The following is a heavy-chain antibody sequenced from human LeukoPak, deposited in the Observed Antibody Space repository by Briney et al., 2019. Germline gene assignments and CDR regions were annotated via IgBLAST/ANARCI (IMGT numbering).Heavy chain of an antibody. Sequence: SGPTLVNPTQTLTLTCAFYGFSLTTTGMCVSWLRQPPGKALEWLALIDWDGDKYYMTSLKTRLTISRDTSKSQVVLTMTTVDPLDTATYFCARTRPQRGFDYWGQGTLVTVSS. CDR1: GFSLTTTGMC. J-gene: IGHJ4*02. CDR3: ARTRPQRGFDY. V-gene: IGHV2-70*01. CDR2: IDWDGDK. D-gene: IGHD3-10*01.